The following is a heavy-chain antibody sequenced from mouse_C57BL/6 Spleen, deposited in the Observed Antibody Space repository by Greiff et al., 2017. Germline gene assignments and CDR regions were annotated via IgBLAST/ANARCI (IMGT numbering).Heavy chain of an antibody. J-gene: IGHJ3*01. CDR1: GFTFTDYY. Sequence: DVKLVESGGGLVQPGGSLSLSCAASGFTFTDYYMSWVRQPPGKALEWLGFIRNKANGYTTEYSASVKGRFTISRDNSQSILYLQMNALRAEDSATYYCARYAREGFAYWGQGTLVTVSA. CDR2: IRNKANGYTT. V-gene: IGHV7-3*01. CDR3: ARYAREGFAY.